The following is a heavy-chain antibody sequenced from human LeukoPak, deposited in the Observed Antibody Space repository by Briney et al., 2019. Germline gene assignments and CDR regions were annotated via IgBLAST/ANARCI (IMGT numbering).Heavy chain of an antibody. CDR2: ITGGGDTT. CDR1: GFTFSTNA. Sequence: GGSLRLSCAASGFTFSTNALYWVRQAPGKGLEWVSAITGGGDTTYYADSVKGRFTISGDNSKNMVYLEMNSLRAEDTAVYYCAKGVWGTYYSWGQGTLVTVSS. V-gene: IGHV3-23*01. CDR3: AKGVWGTYYS. D-gene: IGHD3-16*01. J-gene: IGHJ4*02.